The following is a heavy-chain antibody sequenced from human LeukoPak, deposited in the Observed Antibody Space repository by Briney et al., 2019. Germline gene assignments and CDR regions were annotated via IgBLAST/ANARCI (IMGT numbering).Heavy chain of an antibody. Sequence: GASVKVSCKASGYTFTSYDINWVRQATGQGLEWMGWISTDNGDTNYAQKLQGRVTMTTDTSTSTAYMELRSLRSDDTAVYYCAREGLGELTLDCWGQGTLVTVSS. J-gene: IGHJ4*02. V-gene: IGHV1-18*01. CDR2: ISTDNGDT. CDR3: AREGLGELTLDC. CDR1: GYTFTSYD. D-gene: IGHD3-16*01.